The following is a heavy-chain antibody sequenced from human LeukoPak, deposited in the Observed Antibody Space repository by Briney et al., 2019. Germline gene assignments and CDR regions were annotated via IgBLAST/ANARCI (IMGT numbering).Heavy chain of an antibody. CDR1: GGSVSSGSYY. V-gene: IGHV4-61*01. D-gene: IGHD6-19*01. CDR3: ARDFEGLVHDY. CDR2: IYYSGST. J-gene: IGHJ4*02. Sequence: SETLSITCTVSGGSVSSGSYYWSWIRQPPGKGLEWIGYIYYSGSTNYNPSLKSRVTISVDTSKNQFSLKLSSVTAADTAVYYCARDFEGLVHDYWGQGTLVTVSS.